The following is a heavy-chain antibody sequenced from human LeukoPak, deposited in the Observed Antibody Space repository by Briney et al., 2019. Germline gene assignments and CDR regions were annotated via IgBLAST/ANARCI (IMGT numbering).Heavy chain of an antibody. V-gene: IGHV1-69*04. Sequence: GASVKVSCKASGGTFSSYAISWVRQAPGQGLEWMGRIIPILGIANYAQKFQGRVTITADKSTSTAYMELSSLRSEDTAVYYCARGVKLLWFGELHGTYNWFDPWGQGTLVTVSS. D-gene: IGHD3-10*01. CDR1: GGTFSSYA. J-gene: IGHJ5*02. CDR3: ARGVKLLWFGELHGTYNWFDP. CDR2: IIPILGIA.